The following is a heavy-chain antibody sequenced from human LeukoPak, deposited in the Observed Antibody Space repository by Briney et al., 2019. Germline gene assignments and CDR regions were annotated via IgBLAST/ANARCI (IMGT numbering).Heavy chain of an antibody. Sequence: LAGGSLRLSCGVSGFTFSRYWMTWIRQAPGRGLEWVANIKEDGSRKYYVDSVKGRFTISRDNAKNLLYLEMNNLRVEDTAVYYCARGFFWFWGQGTLVTVSS. D-gene: IGHD3-3*01. V-gene: IGHV3-7*04. CDR1: GFTFSRYW. CDR2: IKEDGSRK. CDR3: ARGFFWF. J-gene: IGHJ4*02.